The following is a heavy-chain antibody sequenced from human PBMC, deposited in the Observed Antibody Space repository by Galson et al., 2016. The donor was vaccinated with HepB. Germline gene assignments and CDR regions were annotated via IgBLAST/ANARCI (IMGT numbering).Heavy chain of an antibody. V-gene: IGHV1-58*01. CDR2: IVVGSGNT. D-gene: IGHD3-9*01. Sequence: SVKVSCKASGFTFTSSAVQWVRQARGQRLEWIGWIVVGSGNTNYAQKFQERVTIIRDMSTSTAYMELSSLRSEDTAVYYCAALGYFDPYAFDIWGQGTMVTVSS. J-gene: IGHJ3*02. CDR3: AALGYFDPYAFDI. CDR1: GFTFTSSA.